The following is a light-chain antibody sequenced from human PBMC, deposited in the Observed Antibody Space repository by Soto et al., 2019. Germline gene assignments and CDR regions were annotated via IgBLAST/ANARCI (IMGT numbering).Light chain of an antibody. CDR3: SSYSTSFFYV. CDR1: SSDVGAYNY. Sequence: QSALTEPACVSVSPGQSITISCTGTSSDVGAYNYVSWYQQHPGEAPKLIIYGVTNRPSGVSYRFSGSKSDYTASLTISGLQAEDEADYYCSSYSTSFFYVFGTGTKVTVL. CDR2: GVT. V-gene: IGLV2-14*01. J-gene: IGLJ1*01.